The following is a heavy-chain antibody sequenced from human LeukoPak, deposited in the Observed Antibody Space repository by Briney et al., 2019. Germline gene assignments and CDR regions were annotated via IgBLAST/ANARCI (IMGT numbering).Heavy chain of an antibody. CDR2: IHPDYSDT. J-gene: IGHJ3*02. V-gene: IGHV5-51*01. D-gene: IGHD3-16*02. Sequence: GESLKISRQGSGYSFTSYWIGWVRQMPGKGLEWMGIIHPDYSDTRYSPSIQGQVTISADKSISPAYLQWSSLRASDTAMYYCARPASSFTPDAFDIGRQGTMVTVAS. CDR1: GYSFTSYW. CDR3: ARPASSFTPDAFDI.